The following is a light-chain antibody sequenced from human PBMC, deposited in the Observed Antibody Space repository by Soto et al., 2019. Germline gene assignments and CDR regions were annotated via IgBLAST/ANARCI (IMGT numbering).Light chain of an antibody. CDR3: QQYGVWPPVLT. Sequence: EILRTQSPATLSVSPGERATLSCRASQSFRSDLAWYQQKPGQAPRLLIYDASTRATDIPARFSGSGSGTEFTRTISSLQSDDFAVYYCQQYGVWPPVLTFGGGNKVEIK. CDR2: DAS. CDR1: QSFRSD. V-gene: IGKV3-15*01. J-gene: IGKJ4*01.